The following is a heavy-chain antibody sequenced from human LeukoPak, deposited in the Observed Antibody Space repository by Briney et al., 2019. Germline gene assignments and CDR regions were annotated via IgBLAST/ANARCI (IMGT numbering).Heavy chain of an antibody. Sequence: SETLSLTCAVYGGSFSGYYWSWIRQPPGKGLEWIGEINHSGSTNYNPSLESRVTVSVDTSKNQFSLKLSSVTAADTAVYYCAPFDFEGVVISQLMDVWGKGTTVTVSS. D-gene: IGHD3-3*01. CDR3: APFDFEGVVISQLMDV. CDR2: INHSGST. CDR1: GGSFSGYY. V-gene: IGHV4-34*01. J-gene: IGHJ6*03.